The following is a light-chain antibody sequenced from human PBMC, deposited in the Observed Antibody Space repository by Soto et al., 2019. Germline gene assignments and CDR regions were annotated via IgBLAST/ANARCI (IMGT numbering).Light chain of an antibody. Sequence: QSELTQPASVSGSPGQSITISCTGTSSDVGGYNYVSWYQQHPGKAPKLMIYDVSNRPSGVSNRFSGSKSGNTASLTISGLQAEDEADYYCSSYTSSSHYVFGTGTKLTVL. CDR2: DVS. V-gene: IGLV2-14*01. J-gene: IGLJ1*01. CDR3: SSYTSSSHYV. CDR1: SSDVGGYNY.